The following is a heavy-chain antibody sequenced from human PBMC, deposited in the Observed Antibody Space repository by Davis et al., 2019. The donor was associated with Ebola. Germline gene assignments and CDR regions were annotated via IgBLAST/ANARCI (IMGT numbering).Heavy chain of an antibody. J-gene: IGHJ4*02. CDR1: GFTFSSYA. V-gene: IGHV3-33*08. Sequence: GESLKISCAASGFTFSSYAMSWVRQAPGKGLEWVAVIWYDGSNKYYADSVKGRFTISRDNSKNTLYLQMNSLRAEDTAVYYCARDPSATVVTHPYDYWGQGTLVTVSS. CDR2: IWYDGSNK. CDR3: ARDPSATVVTHPYDY. D-gene: IGHD4-23*01.